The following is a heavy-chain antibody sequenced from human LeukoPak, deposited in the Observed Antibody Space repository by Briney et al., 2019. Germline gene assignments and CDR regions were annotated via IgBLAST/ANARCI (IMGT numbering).Heavy chain of an antibody. CDR2: IYTSGST. Sequence: SETLSLTCTVSGNSFGDYYWSWIRQPAGKGLEWIGRIYTSGSTTYNPSLKSRVTISVDTSKNQFSLKLNSVTAADTAVYYCARHRSKWLQSSFDYWGQGTLVTVSS. CDR3: ARHRSKWLQSSFDY. D-gene: IGHD5-24*01. CDR1: GNSFGDYY. V-gene: IGHV4-4*07. J-gene: IGHJ4*02.